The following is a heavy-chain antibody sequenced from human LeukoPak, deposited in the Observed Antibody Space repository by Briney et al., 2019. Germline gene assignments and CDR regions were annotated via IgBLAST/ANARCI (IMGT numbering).Heavy chain of an antibody. CDR1: GYSISTGYY. Sequence: SETLSLTCTVSGYSISTGYYWGWIRQPPGKGLEWIGSIYHSGTTYYNPSLKSRVTISVDTSKNQFSLKLSSVTAADTAVYYCARGITMVRGNFDYWGQGTLVTVSS. CDR2: IYHSGTT. V-gene: IGHV4-38-2*02. D-gene: IGHD3-10*01. CDR3: ARGITMVRGNFDY. J-gene: IGHJ4*02.